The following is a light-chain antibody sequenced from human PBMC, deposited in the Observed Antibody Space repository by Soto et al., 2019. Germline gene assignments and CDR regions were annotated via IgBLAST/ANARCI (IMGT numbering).Light chain of an antibody. V-gene: IGLV1-47*01. CDR1: SSNIARSF. CDR2: KNN. CDR3: VAWDASLRGYV. J-gene: IGLJ1*01. Sequence: QSVLTQPPSASGTPGLRVTISCSGSSSNIARSFVYWYQQVTGTAPKLLIFKNNLRPSGVPDRFSGSKSGTSASLAISGLRLEDEADYYCVAWDASLRGYVFGTWTKLTVL.